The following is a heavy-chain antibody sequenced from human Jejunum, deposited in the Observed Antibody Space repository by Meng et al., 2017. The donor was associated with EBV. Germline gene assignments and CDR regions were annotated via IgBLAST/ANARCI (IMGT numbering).Heavy chain of an antibody. CDR3: ARRLQTDGFDW. CDR1: GDRVSSNTAT. CDR2: TYYRSKWYN. V-gene: IGHV6-1*01. D-gene: IGHD5-18*01. J-gene: IGHJ4*02. Sequence: QVQLQQSGPGLVKPRQTVSPTCASSGDRVSSNTATWEWIKQSPSRGLGWVGRTYYRSKWYNHYAVSVKSRITVNPDTSKNQFSLQLNSVTPEDTAVYDCARRLQTDGFDWWGQGTLVTVSS.